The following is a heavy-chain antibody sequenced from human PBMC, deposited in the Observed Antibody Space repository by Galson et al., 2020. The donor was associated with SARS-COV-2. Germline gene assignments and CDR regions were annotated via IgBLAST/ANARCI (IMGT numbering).Heavy chain of an antibody. D-gene: IGHD3-10*01. J-gene: IGHJ4*02. V-gene: IGHV4-31*03. CDR2: IYYSGST. CDR1: GASISSGGYY. CDR3: AREKTYYYGSGSYYKNQRAYYFDY. Sequence: ASETLSLTCTVSGASISSGGYYWSWIRQHPGKGLEWIGYIYYSGSTYYNPSLKSRVTISVDTSKNQFSLKLSSVTAADTAVYYCAREKTYYYGSGSYYKNQRAYYFDYWGQGTLVTVSS.